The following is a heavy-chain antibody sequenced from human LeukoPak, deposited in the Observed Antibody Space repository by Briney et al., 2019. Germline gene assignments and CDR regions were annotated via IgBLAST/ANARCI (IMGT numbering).Heavy chain of an antibody. CDR1: GGSISGDY. D-gene: IGHD1-26*01. V-gene: IGHV4-59*01. CDR2: IHSSGST. Sequence: SQTLSLTCTVSGGSISGDYWSWIRQSPGKGLEWIAYIHSSGSTSYNPSPKSRVTISVDTSKNEFSLKLTSVNAADTAVYYCARDLRSIYYYYYMDVWGKGTTVTVSS. CDR3: ARDLRSIYYYYYMDV. J-gene: IGHJ6*03.